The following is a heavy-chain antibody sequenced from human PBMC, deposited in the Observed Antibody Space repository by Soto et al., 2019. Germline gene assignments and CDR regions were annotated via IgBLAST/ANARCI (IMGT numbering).Heavy chain of an antibody. Sequence: SETLSLTCSVSGYSISRGSYWAWIRQPPGKGPEWIASIYHGGTTFYNPSLKSRITISVDTSNNQFSLKLTSVTAADTAVYYCARVHVMVVAGSTFDYWGHGTLVTVSS. CDR3: ARVHVMVVAGSTFDY. D-gene: IGHD6-19*01. V-gene: IGHV4-38-2*01. CDR2: IYHGGTT. CDR1: GYSISRGSY. J-gene: IGHJ4*01.